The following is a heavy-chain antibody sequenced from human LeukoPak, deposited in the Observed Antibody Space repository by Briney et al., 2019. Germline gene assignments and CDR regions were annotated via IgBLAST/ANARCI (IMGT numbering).Heavy chain of an antibody. CDR3: ARVTGYMTEDYFDY. Sequence: SETLSLTCTVSGGSINSYYWSWIRQPPGKGLEWIGYIYYSGSTNYNPSLKSRVTISVDTSKNQFSLRLSSVTAADTAVYYCARVTGYMTEDYFDYWGQGTLITVTS. CDR1: GGSINSYY. V-gene: IGHV4-59*01. CDR2: IYYSGST. D-gene: IGHD6-13*01. J-gene: IGHJ4*02.